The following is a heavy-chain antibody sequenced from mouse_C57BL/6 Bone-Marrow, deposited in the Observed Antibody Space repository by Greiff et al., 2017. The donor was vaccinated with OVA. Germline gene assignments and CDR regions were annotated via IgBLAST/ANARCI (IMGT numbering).Heavy chain of an antibody. D-gene: IGHD1-1*01. J-gene: IGHJ4*01. CDR1: GYTFTSYW. CDR2: INPSSGYT. Sequence: VMLVESGAELARPGASVKLSCKASGYTFTSYWMHWVKQRPGQGLEWIGYINPSSGYTKYNQKFKDKATLTADKSSSTAYMQLSSLTYEDSAVYYCAKASYYYGSLDYWGQGTSVTVSS. V-gene: IGHV1-7*01. CDR3: AKASYYYGSLDY.